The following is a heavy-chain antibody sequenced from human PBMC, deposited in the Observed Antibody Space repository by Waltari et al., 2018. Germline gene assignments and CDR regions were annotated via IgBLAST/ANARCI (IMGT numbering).Heavy chain of an antibody. D-gene: IGHD4-17*01. Sequence: QVQLVESGGGVVQPGRSLSIPCAASGFTFSSDGLHGARQAPGKGLEWVAVIWYDGSNKYYADSVKGRFTISRDNSKNTLYLQMNSLRAEDTAVYYCARGYGDVTFFDYWGQGTLVTVSS. CDR1: GFTFSSDG. CDR3: ARGYGDVTFFDY. J-gene: IGHJ4*02. CDR2: IWYDGSNK. V-gene: IGHV3-33*01.